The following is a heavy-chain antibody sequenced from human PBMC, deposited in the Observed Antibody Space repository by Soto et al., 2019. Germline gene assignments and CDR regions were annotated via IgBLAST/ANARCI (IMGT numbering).Heavy chain of an antibody. CDR1: GFTFHGYT. D-gene: IGHD2-21*02. CDR3: VKDMAYGGDSGPFDS. Sequence: EVHLVESGGVVVQPGGSLRLSCAASGFTFHGYTMHWVRQRPGKGLEWVSLIRWDGSSTYYGDSVKGRFTISRDNNMDSLFLQMSSLTTEDTALYYCVKDMAYGGDSGPFDSWGQGTLVTVSS. CDR2: IRWDGSST. J-gene: IGHJ4*02. V-gene: IGHV3-43*01.